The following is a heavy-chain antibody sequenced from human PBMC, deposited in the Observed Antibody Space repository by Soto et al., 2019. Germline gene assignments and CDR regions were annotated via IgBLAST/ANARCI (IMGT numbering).Heavy chain of an antibody. Sequence: PGGSLRLSCAASGLSFSSSAMHWVRQAPGKGLEWVAMISHDGSHEYYGDSVKGRFSVSRDNSHNILHLQMNSLRIEDTAVYVCARNTDQRLVRGWLDPWGQGPRVTVAS. V-gene: IGHV3-30-3*01. J-gene: IGHJ5*02. CDR1: GLSFSSSA. CDR2: ISHDGSHE. D-gene: IGHD3-10*01. CDR3: ARNTDQRLVRGWLDP.